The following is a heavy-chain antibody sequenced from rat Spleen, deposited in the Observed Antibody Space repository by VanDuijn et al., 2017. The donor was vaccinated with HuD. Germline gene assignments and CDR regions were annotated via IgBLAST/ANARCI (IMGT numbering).Heavy chain of an antibody. D-gene: IGHD1-12*02. CDR2: INSAGST. J-gene: IGHJ3*01. CDR3: ARNDGTYYYRFAY. CDR1: GYSITSSYR. V-gene: IGHV3-3*01. Sequence: EVQLQESGPGLVKPSQSLSLTCSVTGYSITSSYRWNWIRKFPGNKLEWMGYINSAGSTNYNPSLKSRISINIDTSKNQFFLQVNSVTTEDTATYYCARNDGTYYYRFAYWGQGTLVTVSS.